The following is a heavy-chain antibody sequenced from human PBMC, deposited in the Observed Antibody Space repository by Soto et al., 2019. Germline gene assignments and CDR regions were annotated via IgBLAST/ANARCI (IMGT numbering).Heavy chain of an antibody. D-gene: IGHD3-22*01. V-gene: IGHV1-18*01. CDR1: GYIFSNYG. CDR2: ISTYNGDT. CDR3: ARDLAMIVVVMSHFDY. J-gene: IGHJ4*02. Sequence: GASVKVCCKASGYIFSNYGINWVRQAPGQGLEWMGWISTYNGDTNYAQEFQGRVTMTTDTSTSTAYMELRSLRTDDTAVYYCARDLAMIVVVMSHFDYWGQGTLVTVSS.